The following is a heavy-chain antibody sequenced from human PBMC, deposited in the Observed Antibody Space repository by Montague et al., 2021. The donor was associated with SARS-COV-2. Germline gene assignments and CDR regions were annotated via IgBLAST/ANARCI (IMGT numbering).Heavy chain of an antibody. CDR1: GDSISYFY. Sequence: SETLSLTCTVSGDSISYFYWSWIRQPAGKGLEWIGRVSASRSTNYNPSLSSRVTMSVDTSKKQFSLRLSPVTAADTAVYYCARDVVAAPGTFDYWGQGTLVTVSS. CDR3: ARDVVAAPGTFDY. D-gene: IGHD6-13*01. V-gene: IGHV4-4*07. CDR2: VSASRST. J-gene: IGHJ4*02.